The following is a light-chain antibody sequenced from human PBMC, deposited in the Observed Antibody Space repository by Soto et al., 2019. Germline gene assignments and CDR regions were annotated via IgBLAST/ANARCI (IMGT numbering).Light chain of an antibody. CDR2: GAS. CDR1: QSVSSSY. V-gene: IGKV3-20*01. CDR3: QQYGSSPQAT. Sequence: EIVLTQSPGTLSLSPGERATLSCRASQSVSSSYLAWYQQKPGQAPRLLIYGASSRATGIPDRFSGSGSGTDFTLTISRLEPEDFAVYYCQQYGSSPQATFGPGTKVDSK. J-gene: IGKJ3*01.